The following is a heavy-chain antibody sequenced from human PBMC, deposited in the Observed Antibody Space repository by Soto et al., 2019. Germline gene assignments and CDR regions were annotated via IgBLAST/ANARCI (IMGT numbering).Heavy chain of an antibody. CDR1: GGSFSGYY. D-gene: IGHD6-13*01. CDR3: ARGLGQQLVSYYFDY. Sequence: PSETLSLTCAVYGGSFSGYYWSWIRQPPGKGLEWIGEINHSGSTNYNPSLKSRVTISVDTSKNQFSLKLSSVAAADTAVYYCARGLGQQLVSYYFDYWGQGTLVTVST. J-gene: IGHJ4*02. V-gene: IGHV4-34*01. CDR2: INHSGST.